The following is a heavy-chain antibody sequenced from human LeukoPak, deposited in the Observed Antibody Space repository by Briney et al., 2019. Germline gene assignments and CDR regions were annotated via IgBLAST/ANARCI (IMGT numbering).Heavy chain of an antibody. CDR3: AREYGDPRSLGSDY. Sequence: PSETLSLTCTVSGGSINTYYWSWIRQPPGKGLEWIGYIDNSERTNYNPSLKSRVAISVDTSKSQFSLKLTSVTAADTAVYYCAREYGDPRSLGSDYWGQGTLVTVSS. V-gene: IGHV4-59*01. CDR1: GGSINTYY. J-gene: IGHJ4*02. D-gene: IGHD4-17*01. CDR2: IDNSERT.